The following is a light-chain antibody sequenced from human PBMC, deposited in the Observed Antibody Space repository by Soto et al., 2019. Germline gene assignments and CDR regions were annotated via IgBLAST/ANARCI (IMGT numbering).Light chain of an antibody. J-gene: IGKJ2*01. CDR1: QSINSW. V-gene: IGKV1-5*01. CDR2: DAS. Sequence: DIQMTQSPSTLSASVGDRVTITCRASQSINSWLAWYQQKPGKAPKLLIYDASSLESGVPSRFIGSGSGTEFTLTISSLQPDDFASYYCQQYNSYSYTFGQGTKV. CDR3: QQYNSYSYT.